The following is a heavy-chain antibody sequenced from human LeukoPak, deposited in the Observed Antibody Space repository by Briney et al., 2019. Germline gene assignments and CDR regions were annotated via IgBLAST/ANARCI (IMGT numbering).Heavy chain of an antibody. J-gene: IGHJ3*02. D-gene: IGHD3-22*01. CDR3: ASAHYYDSSGYSLGDAFDI. CDR1: GGSISSSSYY. CDR2: IYYSGST. Sequence: SETLSLTCTVSGGSISSSSYYWGWMRQPPGKGREWLGSIYYSGSTYYNPSLKSRVTISVDTSKNQFSLKLSSVTAADTAVYYCASAHYYDSSGYSLGDAFDIWGQGTMVTVSS. V-gene: IGHV4-39*01.